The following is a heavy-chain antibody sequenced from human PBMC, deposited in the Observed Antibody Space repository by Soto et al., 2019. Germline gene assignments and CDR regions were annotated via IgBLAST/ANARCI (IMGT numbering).Heavy chain of an antibody. CDR1: GYTFTSYG. D-gene: IGHD3-9*01. CDR2: ISAYNGNT. Sequence: ASVNVSCKASGYTFTSYGISWVRQAPGQGLEWMGWISAYNGNTNYAQKLQGRVTMTTDTSTSTAYMELRSLRSDDTAVYYCARDLGYYDILTGYSLTRPSDAFDIWGQGTMVTVSS. V-gene: IGHV1-18*01. J-gene: IGHJ3*02. CDR3: ARDLGYYDILTGYSLTRPSDAFDI.